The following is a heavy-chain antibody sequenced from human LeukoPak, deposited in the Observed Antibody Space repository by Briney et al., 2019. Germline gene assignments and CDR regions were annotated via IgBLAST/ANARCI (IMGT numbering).Heavy chain of an antibody. J-gene: IGHJ4*02. CDR1: GGSITSYY. D-gene: IGHD3-22*01. V-gene: IGHV4-59*12. Sequence: SETLSLTCTVSGGSITSYYWSWIRQPPGKGLEWIGYTYYSGSTYYNPSLKSRVTISVDTSKNQFSLKLSSVTAADTAVYYCARDSGPGYYDSSGYYGLFDYWGQGTLVTVSS. CDR3: ARDSGPGYYDSSGYYGLFDY. CDR2: TYYSGST.